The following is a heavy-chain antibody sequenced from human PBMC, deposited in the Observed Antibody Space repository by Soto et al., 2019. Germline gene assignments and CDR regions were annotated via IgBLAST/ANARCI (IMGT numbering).Heavy chain of an antibody. CDR1: GGSVSSGSYY. J-gene: IGHJ4*02. Sequence: SETLSLTCTVSGGSVSSGSYYWSWIRQPPGKGLEWIGYIYYSGSTNYNPSLKSRVTISVDTSKNQFSLKLSSVTAADTAVYYCAREYSSSWQKYYYFDYWGQGTLVTVSS. CDR2: IYYSGST. CDR3: AREYSSSWQKYYYFDY. D-gene: IGHD6-13*01. V-gene: IGHV4-61*01.